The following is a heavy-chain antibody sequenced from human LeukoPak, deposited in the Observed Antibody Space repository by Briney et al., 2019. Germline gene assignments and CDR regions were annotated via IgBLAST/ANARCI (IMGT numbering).Heavy chain of an antibody. CDR2: IYYSGST. V-gene: IGHV4-30-4*07. CDR3: ASGRGYSYGVFDY. CDR1: GGSISSGGYS. D-gene: IGHD5-18*01. J-gene: IGHJ4*02. Sequence: SETLSLTCAVSGGSISSGGYSWSWIRQPPGKGLEWIGYIYYSGSTYYNPSLKSRVTISVDTSKNQFSLKLSSVTAADTAVYYCASGRGYSYGVFDYWGQGTLVTVSS.